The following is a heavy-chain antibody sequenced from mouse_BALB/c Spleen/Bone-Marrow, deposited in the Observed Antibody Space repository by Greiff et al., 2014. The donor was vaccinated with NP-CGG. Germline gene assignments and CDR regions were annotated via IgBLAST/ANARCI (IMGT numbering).Heavy chain of an antibody. CDR2: IDPANGHT. CDR3: AVYDDGSSYGVAD. CDR1: GFNIKDTY. D-gene: IGHD1-1*01. V-gene: IGHV14-3*02. Sequence: VKLSCTASGFNIKDTYMHWLKQRPEQCLEWIGRIDPANGHTTYDPKFKGKYNITADTSSNTAYRQLSSLTSEDTAGYYGAVYDDGSSYGVADWGQGTLVTVAA. J-gene: IGHJ3*01.